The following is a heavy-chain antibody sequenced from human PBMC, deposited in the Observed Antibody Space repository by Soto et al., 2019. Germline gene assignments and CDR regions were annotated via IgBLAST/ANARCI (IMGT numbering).Heavy chain of an antibody. CDR2: LYSGGTT. D-gene: IGHD3-22*01. Sequence: EVQLVESGGGLIQPGGSLRLSCAASGITVSSNHMSWVRQAPGKGLEWVSVLYSGGTTYYADSVKGRFTISSDNSKNTLYLQLNSLRAEDTAMYYCARGKYPNSSGPGAYWGQLTLVTVSS. CDR1: GITVSSNH. V-gene: IGHV3-53*01. J-gene: IGHJ4*02. CDR3: ARGKYPNSSGPGAY.